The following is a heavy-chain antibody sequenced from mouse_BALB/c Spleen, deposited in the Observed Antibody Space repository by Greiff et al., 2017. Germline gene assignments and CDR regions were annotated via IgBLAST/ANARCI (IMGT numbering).Heavy chain of an antibody. D-gene: IGHD4-1*01. J-gene: IGHJ4*01. CDR2: ISSGSSTI. Sequence: EVKVVESGGGLVQPGGSRKLSCAASGFTFSSFGMHWVRQAPEKGLEWVAYISSGSSTIYYADTMKGRFTISRDNPKNTLFLQMTSLRSEDTAMYYCARMGRDYAMDYWGQGTSVTVSS. V-gene: IGHV5-17*02. CDR1: GFTFSSFG. CDR3: ARMGRDYAMDY.